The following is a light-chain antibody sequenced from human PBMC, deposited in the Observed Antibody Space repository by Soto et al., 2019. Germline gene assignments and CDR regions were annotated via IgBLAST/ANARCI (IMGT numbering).Light chain of an antibody. J-gene: IGKJ5*01. CDR1: QSLTNSF. CDR3: QQYGTSEII. V-gene: IGKV3-20*01. CDR2: DTS. Sequence: EIVFTQSPCTLSLSPGERATLSCRASQSLTNSFMAWYQQKPGQAPRFLIYDTSSRASGIPDRFSGSGSGTDVTLTISRLETEDCEVFDCQQYGTSEIIFGQGTRLEI.